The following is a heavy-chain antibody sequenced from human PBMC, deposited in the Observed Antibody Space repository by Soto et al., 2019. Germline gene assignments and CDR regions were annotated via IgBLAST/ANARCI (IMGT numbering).Heavy chain of an antibody. CDR1: GGSFSGYS. CDR3: AREDPPSLN. J-gene: IGHJ4*02. CDR2: IYYSGST. Sequence: PSETLSLTCAVYGGSFSGYSWSWIRQPPGKGLESIGYIYYSGSTYYNPSLKSRVSISVDTSKNQFSLKLGSVTAADTAVYYCAREDPPSLNWGQGTLVTVSS. D-gene: IGHD2-2*01. V-gene: IGHV4-34*01.